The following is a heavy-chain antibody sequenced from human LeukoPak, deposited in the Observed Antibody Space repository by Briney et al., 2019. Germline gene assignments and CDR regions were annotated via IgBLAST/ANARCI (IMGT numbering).Heavy chain of an antibody. V-gene: IGHV1-8*01. J-gene: IGHJ4*02. Sequence: ASVKVSCKASGYTFTSYDINWVRQATGQGLEWMGWMNPNSGNTGYAQKFQGRVTMTRSTSISTAYMELSSRRSEDTAVYYCFCSGGSCYDYWGQGTPVTVSS. CDR2: MNPNSGNT. D-gene: IGHD2-15*01. CDR3: FCSGGSCYDY. CDR1: GYTFTSYD.